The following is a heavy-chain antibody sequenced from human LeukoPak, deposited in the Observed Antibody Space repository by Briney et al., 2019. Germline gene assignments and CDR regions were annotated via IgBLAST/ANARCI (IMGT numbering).Heavy chain of an antibody. CDR1: GDSVSSNSAA. V-gene: IGHV6-1*01. CDR3: ARGQDSNYVIWFDP. J-gene: IGHJ5*02. Sequence: QTLSLTCAISGDSVSSNSAAWNWIRQSPSRGLEWLGRTYYRSKWYNDYAVSVKSRITINPDTSKNQFSLQLNSVTPEDTGVYYCARGQDSNYVIWFDPWGQGTLVTVSS. CDR2: TYYRSKWYN. D-gene: IGHD4-11*01.